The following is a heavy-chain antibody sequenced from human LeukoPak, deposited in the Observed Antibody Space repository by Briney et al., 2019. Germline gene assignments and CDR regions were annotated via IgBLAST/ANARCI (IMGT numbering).Heavy chain of an antibody. D-gene: IGHD2-15*01. CDR1: GGSISSGGYS. V-gene: IGHV4-30-2*01. J-gene: IGHJ3*02. CDR2: IYHSGST. Sequence: PSETLSLTCAVSGGSISSGGYSWSWIRQPPGKGLEWIGYIYHSGSTYYNPSLKSRVTISVDRSKNQFSLKLSSVTAADTAVYYCARDVLGYCSGGSCYRIGDAFDIWGQGTMVTVSS. CDR3: ARDVLGYCSGGSCYRIGDAFDI.